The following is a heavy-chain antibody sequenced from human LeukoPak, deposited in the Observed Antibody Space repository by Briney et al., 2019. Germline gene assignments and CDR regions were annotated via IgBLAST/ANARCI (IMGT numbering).Heavy chain of an antibody. D-gene: IGHD3-22*01. V-gene: IGHV4-59*01. CDR1: GGSISSYY. CDR3: ARGLYYYDSSFGY. CDR2: IYYSGST. J-gene: IGHJ4*02. Sequence: SETLSLTCTVSGGSISSYYWSWVRQPPGKGLEWIGYIYYSGSTNYNPSLKSRVTISVDTSKKQFSLKLSSVTAADTAVYYCARGLYYYDSSFGYWGQGTLVTVSS.